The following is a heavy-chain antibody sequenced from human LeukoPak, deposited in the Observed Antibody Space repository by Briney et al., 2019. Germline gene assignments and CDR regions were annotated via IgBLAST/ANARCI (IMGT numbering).Heavy chain of an antibody. Sequence: AASVKVSCKVPGYTVTDFSIHWERQAPGKGLEWMGGFDPEDGETNYAQKFQGRVTMTEDTSTHTAYMELNNLRSEDTAVYYCATGMAPLDYGDYLGSWGQGSLVTVSS. CDR3: ATGMAPLDYGDYLGS. J-gene: IGHJ4*02. D-gene: IGHD3-16*01. CDR1: GYTVTDFS. CDR2: FDPEDGET. V-gene: IGHV1-24*01.